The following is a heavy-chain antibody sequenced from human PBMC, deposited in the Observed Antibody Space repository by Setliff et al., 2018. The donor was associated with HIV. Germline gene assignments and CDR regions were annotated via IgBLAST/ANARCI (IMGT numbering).Heavy chain of an antibody. D-gene: IGHD3-3*01. V-gene: IGHV4-59*01. Sequence: SETLSLTCTVSGGSISSYYWSWIRQPPGKGLEWIGYISYSGSTNYNPSLKSRVTLSVKTSKNQFSLKLNSVTAADTAVYYCGRYSEVLGDVTDYWSHGAPVTVSS. CDR1: GGSISSYY. J-gene: IGHJ4*01. CDR2: ISYSGST. CDR3: GRYSEVLGDVTDY.